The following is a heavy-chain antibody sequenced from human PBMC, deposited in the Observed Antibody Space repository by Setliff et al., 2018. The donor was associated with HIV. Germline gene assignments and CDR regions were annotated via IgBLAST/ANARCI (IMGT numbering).Heavy chain of an antibody. CDR3: ARRQQWLGREYYFDY. D-gene: IGHD6-19*01. Sequence: ASVKVSCKASGGTFNTYVISWLRQAPGQGLEWMGWINPNSGDTNYAQKFQGRVTMTRDTSIKTAYMELSSLRSDDTAVYYCARRQQWLGREYYFDYWGQGTLVTVSS. V-gene: IGHV1-2*02. CDR2: INPNSGDT. J-gene: IGHJ4*02. CDR1: GGTFNTYV.